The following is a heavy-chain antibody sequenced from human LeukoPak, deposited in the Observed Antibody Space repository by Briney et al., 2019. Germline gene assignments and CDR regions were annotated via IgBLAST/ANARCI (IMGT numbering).Heavy chain of an antibody. V-gene: IGHV3-9*01. D-gene: IGHD3-22*01. CDR2: ISWNSGSI. CDR1: EFTFDDYA. CDR3: AKDYYYDSSGHPVYFDY. J-gene: IGHJ4*02. Sequence: GRSLRLSCAASEFTFDDYAMHWVRQAPGKGLEWVSGISWNSGSIGYADSVKGRFTISRDNAKNSLYLQMNSLRAEDTALYYCAKDYYYDSSGHPVYFDYWGQGTLVTVSS.